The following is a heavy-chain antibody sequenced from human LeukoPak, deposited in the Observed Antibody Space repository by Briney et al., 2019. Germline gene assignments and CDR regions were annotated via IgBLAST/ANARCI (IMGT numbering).Heavy chain of an antibody. Sequence: PGGSLRLSCAASGFTFDDYAMHWVRQAPGKGLEWVSGISWNSGSIGYADSVKGRFTISRDNAKNSLYLQMNSLRAEDTALYYCAKAPGGQLVRAYFDYWGQGTLVTVSS. D-gene: IGHD6-6*01. CDR2: ISWNSGSI. J-gene: IGHJ4*02. CDR3: AKAPGGQLVRAYFDY. V-gene: IGHV3-9*01. CDR1: GFTFDDYA.